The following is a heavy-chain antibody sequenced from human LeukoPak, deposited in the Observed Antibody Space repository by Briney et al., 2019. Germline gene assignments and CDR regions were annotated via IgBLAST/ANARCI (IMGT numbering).Heavy chain of an antibody. V-gene: IGHV4-59*01. Sequence: KPSETLSLTCTVSGGSISSYCWSWIRQPPGKGLEWIGYIYYSGSTNYNPSLKSRVTISVDTSKNQFSLKLSSVTAADTAVYYCARGTMVRGVIDHYYFDYWGQGTLVTVSS. D-gene: IGHD3-10*01. CDR1: GGSISSYC. CDR2: IYYSGST. CDR3: ARGTMVRGVIDHYYFDY. J-gene: IGHJ4*02.